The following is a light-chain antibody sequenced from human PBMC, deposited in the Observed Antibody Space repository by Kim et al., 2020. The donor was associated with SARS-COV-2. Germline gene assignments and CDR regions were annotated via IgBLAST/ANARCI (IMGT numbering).Light chain of an antibody. CDR3: QQRSNWPPIT. CDR1: QSVSKY. Sequence: SPGERAPLSCRASQSVSKYLDWYQQKPGQAPRLLIYDASNRATGIPARFSGSGSGTDFTLTISSLEPEDFAVYYCQQRSNWPPITFGQGTRLEIK. CDR2: DAS. J-gene: IGKJ5*01. V-gene: IGKV3-11*01.